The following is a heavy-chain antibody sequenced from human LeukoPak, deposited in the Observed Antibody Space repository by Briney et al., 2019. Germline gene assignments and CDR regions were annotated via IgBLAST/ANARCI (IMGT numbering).Heavy chain of an antibody. Sequence: QPGGSLRLSCAASGFSFSSYAMTWARQAPVKGLEWVSAISGDGTRTYYADSVKGRFTISRDNSKNTLYLEMSSLRAEDTAIYYCAKWPEGAMDYFDYWGQGTLVTVSS. V-gene: IGHV3-23*01. CDR2: ISGDGTRT. CDR1: GFSFSSYA. J-gene: IGHJ4*02. D-gene: IGHD3-16*01. CDR3: AKWPEGAMDYFDY.